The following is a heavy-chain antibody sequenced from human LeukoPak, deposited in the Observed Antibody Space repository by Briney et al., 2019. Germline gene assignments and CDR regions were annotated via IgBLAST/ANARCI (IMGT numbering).Heavy chain of an antibody. V-gene: IGHV3-23*01. CDR3: ATTRPYGTTWAGAFED. D-gene: IGHD6-19*01. J-gene: IGHJ4*02. CDR1: GFIPTSHG. CDR2: VSSRMGT. Sequence: GGSLRLSCAASGFIPTSHGMSWVRQAPGKGLEWVSTVSSRMGTFYTDSVKGRFITSRDNSKNTLLLQMNSLRAEDTAVYYCATTRPYGTTWAGAFEDWDQGTPVTVSS.